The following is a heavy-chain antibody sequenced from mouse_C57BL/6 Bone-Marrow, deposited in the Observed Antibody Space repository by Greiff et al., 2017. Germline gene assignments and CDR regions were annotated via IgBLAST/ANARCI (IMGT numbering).Heavy chain of an antibody. CDR2: IDPSDSYT. CDR1: GYTFTSYW. D-gene: IGHD1-1*02. V-gene: IGHV1-59*01. Sequence: VQLQQPGAELVRPGTSVKLSCKASGYTFTSYWMHWVKQRPGQGLEWIGVIDPSDSYTNYNPKFKGKDTLTVDTSSSTAYMQLRSLTSEDSAVXSCARGAPSCCGGWGDYWGQGTTLTVSS. J-gene: IGHJ2*01. CDR3: ARGAPSCCGGWGDY.